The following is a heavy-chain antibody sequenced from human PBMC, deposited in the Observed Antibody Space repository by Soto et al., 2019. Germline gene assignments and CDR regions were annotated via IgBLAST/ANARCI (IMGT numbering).Heavy chain of an antibody. CDR2: IYYSGST. CDR1: GGSISSGGYY. J-gene: IGHJ3*02. Sequence: QVQLQESGPGLVKPSQTLSLTCTVSGGSISSGGYYWSWIRQHPGKGLEWIGYIYYSGSTYYNPSLKSRVTISVDTSKNQFSLKLSSVTAADTSVYYCARDFVYSTKNDAFDIWGQGTMVTVSS. D-gene: IGHD6-13*01. CDR3: ARDFVYSTKNDAFDI. V-gene: IGHV4-31*03.